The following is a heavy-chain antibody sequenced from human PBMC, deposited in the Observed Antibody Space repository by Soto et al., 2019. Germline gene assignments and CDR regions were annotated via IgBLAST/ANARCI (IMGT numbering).Heavy chain of an antibody. CDR2: ISYDGSNK. CDR1: GFTFSSYG. D-gene: IGHD3-10*01. CDR3: AKDRSYYYGSGSYFTY. Sequence: GGSLRLSCAASGFTFSSYGMHWVRQAPGKGLEWVAVISYDGSNKYYADSVKGRFTISRDNSKNTLYLQMNSLRAEDTAVYYCAKDRSYYYGSGSYFTYWGQGTLVTVSS. J-gene: IGHJ4*02. V-gene: IGHV3-30*18.